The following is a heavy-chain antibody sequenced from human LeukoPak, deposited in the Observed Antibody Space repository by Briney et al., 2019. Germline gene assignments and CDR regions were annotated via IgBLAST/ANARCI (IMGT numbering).Heavy chain of an antibody. CDR1: GFTFSSYT. J-gene: IGHJ4*02. CDR3: ARDPQSPLLWFGEFSYYFDY. CDR2: ININGGRT. Sequence: GGSLRLSCSVSGFTFSSYTRHWVRQAPGKGLEYVSSININGGRTYYADSVKGRFTISRDNSTNTLYLQMNSLRAEDTAVYYCARDPQSPLLWFGEFSYYFDYWGQGTLATVSS. D-gene: IGHD3-10*01. V-gene: IGHV3-64*04.